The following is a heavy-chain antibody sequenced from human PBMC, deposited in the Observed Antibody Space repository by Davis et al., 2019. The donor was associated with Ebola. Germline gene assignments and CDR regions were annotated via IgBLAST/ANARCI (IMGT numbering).Heavy chain of an antibody. V-gene: IGHV4-39*01. CDR1: GGSISSSIYY. Sequence: MPGGSLRLSCTVSGGSISSSIYYWGWIRQPPGKGLEWIGSIYYSGSTYYNPSLKSRVTISVDTSKNQFSLKLSSVTAADTAVYYCASRQAAPDRGPWFDPWGQGTLVTVSS. D-gene: IGHD6-13*01. CDR3: ASRQAAPDRGPWFDP. CDR2: IYYSGST. J-gene: IGHJ5*02.